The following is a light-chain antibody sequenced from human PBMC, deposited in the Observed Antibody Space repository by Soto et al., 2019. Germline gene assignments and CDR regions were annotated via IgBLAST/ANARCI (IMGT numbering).Light chain of an antibody. Sequence: QSALAQPPSAAGSPGQSVTISCTGTSSDVGGYNYVSWYQQHPGKAPKVLIYGVSKRPSGVPDRFSGSKSGNTASLTVSGLQAEDEAQYYCCSYAARNTLVFGGGTQLTVL. CDR2: GVS. V-gene: IGLV2-8*01. J-gene: IGLJ7*01. CDR1: SSDVGGYNY. CDR3: CSYAARNTLV.